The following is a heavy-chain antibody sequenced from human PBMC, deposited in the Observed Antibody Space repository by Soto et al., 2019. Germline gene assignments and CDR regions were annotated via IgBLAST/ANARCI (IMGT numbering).Heavy chain of an antibody. V-gene: IGHV4-39*01. J-gene: IGHJ3*02. CDR2: LHYSGST. CDR1: GVSISSNDYY. CDR3: ARVRGRYYYDSSGPYEVDAFDI. Sequence: SATLSLTCTVSGVSISSNDYYWGWVRQPPVKGLECIGSLHYSGSTYYNPSLKSRVTISVDTSKNQFSLRVISVTAADTAVYYCARVRGRYYYDSSGPYEVDAFDIWGQGTMVTV. D-gene: IGHD3-22*01.